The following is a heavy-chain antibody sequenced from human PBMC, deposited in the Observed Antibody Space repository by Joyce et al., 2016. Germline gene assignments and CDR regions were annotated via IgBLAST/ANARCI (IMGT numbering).Heavy chain of an antibody. J-gene: IGHJ3*02. V-gene: IGHV1-2*06. Sequence: HAQLVQSGVEVKRPGASVRVSCKASGYSFADHYIYWVRQAPGQGLEWMGRINPKSGGTNYAPKFQGRVTMTRDRSGRVTYMELSGLSSDDTAIYYCTRERFVGRTFDIWGQGTRLTVSS. CDR1: GYSFADHY. CDR2: INPKSGGT. D-gene: IGHD1-26*01. CDR3: TRERFVGRTFDI.